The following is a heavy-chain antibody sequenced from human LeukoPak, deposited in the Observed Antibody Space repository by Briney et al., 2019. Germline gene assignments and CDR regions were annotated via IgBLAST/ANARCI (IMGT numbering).Heavy chain of an antibody. J-gene: IGHJ4*02. Sequence: ASVKVSCKVSGYTLTELSMHWVRQAPGKGLEWMGGFDPEDGETIYAQKLQGRVTMTTDTSTSTAYMELRSLRSDDTAVYYCAREGFDYWGQGTLVTVSS. V-gene: IGHV1-24*01. CDR2: FDPEDGET. CDR3: AREGFDY. CDR1: GYTLTELS.